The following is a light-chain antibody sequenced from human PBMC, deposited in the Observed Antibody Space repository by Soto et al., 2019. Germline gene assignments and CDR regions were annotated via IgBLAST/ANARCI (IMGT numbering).Light chain of an antibody. CDR3: QSYDSSLSGVV. CDR2: GNS. V-gene: IGLV1-40*01. J-gene: IGLJ2*01. Sequence: QAVVTQPPSVSGSPGQRVTISCTRSSSNIGAGYDVHWYQQLPGTAPKLLIYGNSNRPSGVPDRFSGSKSVTSASLAITGLQAEDEADYYCQSYDSSLSGVVFGGGTQLTVL. CDR1: SSNIGAGYD.